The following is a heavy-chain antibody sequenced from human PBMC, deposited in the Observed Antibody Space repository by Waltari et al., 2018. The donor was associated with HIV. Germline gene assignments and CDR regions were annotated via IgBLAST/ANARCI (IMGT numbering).Heavy chain of an antibody. CDR1: GGSISSSSYY. D-gene: IGHD5-18*01. V-gene: IGHV4-39*01. Sequence: QLQLQESGPGLVKPSETLSLTCTVSGGSISSSSYYWGWIRQPPGKGLEWIGSIYYSGSTYYNPSLKSRVTISVDTSKNQFSLKLSSVTAADTAVYYCATTVYSYGSDYWGQGTLVTVSS. CDR2: IYYSGST. J-gene: IGHJ4*02. CDR3: ATTVYSYGSDY.